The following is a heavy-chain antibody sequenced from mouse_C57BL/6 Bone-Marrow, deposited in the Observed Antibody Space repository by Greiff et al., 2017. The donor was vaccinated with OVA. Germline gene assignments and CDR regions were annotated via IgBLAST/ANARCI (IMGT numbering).Heavy chain of an antibody. V-gene: IGHV5-9*01. J-gene: IGHJ1*03. CDR1: GFTFSSYT. CDR3: ARQGDYASYFDV. CDR2: ISGGGGNT. D-gene: IGHD2-4*01. Sequence: DVHLVESGGGLVKPGGSLKLSCAASGFTFSSYTMSWVRQTPEKRLEWVATISGGGGNTYYPDSVKGRFTISRDNAKNTLYLQMSSLRSEDTALYYCARQGDYASYFDVWGTGTTVTVSS.